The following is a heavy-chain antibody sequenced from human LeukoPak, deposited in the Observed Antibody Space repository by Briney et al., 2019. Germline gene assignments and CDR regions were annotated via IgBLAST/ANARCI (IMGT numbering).Heavy chain of an antibody. V-gene: IGHV1-18*01. J-gene: IGHJ6*03. CDR1: GYTFTSYG. CDR2: ISAYNGNT. CDR3: ARNPRGVLCFGELFFYYYMDV. D-gene: IGHD3-10*01. Sequence: GASVKVSCKASGYTFTSYGISWVRQAPGQGLEWMGWISAYNGNTDYAQKFQGRVTMTTDTSTNTAYMDLRSLRSDDTAVYYCARNPRGVLCFGELFFYYYMDVWGKGTTVTVSS.